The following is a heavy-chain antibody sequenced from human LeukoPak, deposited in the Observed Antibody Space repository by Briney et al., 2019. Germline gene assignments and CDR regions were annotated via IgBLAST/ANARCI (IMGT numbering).Heavy chain of an antibody. CDR1: GCTCSSYA. CDR2: IIPIFGTA. V-gene: IGHV1-69*13. CDR3: ARRYGDYVISRTLFDY. J-gene: IGHJ4*02. Sequence: SVKVSCKASGCTCSSYAISWVRQAPGQGLEWMGGIIPIFGTANYAQKFQGRVTITADESTSTAYMELSSLRSEDTAVYYCARRYGDYVISRTLFDYWGQGTLVTVSS. D-gene: IGHD4-17*01.